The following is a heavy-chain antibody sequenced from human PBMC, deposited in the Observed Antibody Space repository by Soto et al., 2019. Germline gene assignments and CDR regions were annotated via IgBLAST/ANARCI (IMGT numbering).Heavy chain of an antibody. Sequence: SETLSLTCTVSGGSVSSGSYYWSWIRQPPGKGLEWIGYIYYSGSTNHNPSLKSRVTISVDTSKNQFSLKLSSVAAADTAVYYCARAINYYDSSGYYYFDYWGQGTLVTVSS. V-gene: IGHV4-61*01. J-gene: IGHJ4*02. CDR3: ARAINYYDSSGYYYFDY. D-gene: IGHD3-22*01. CDR2: IYYSGST. CDR1: GGSVSSGSYY.